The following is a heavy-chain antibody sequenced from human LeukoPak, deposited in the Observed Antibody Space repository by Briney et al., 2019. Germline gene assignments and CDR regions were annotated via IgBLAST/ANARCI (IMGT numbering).Heavy chain of an antibody. J-gene: IGHJ3*02. CDR1: GYTFTSYG. CDR3: ARGYAIFGVAIPRDAFDI. Sequence: GASVKVSCKASGYTFTSYGISWVRQAPGQGLEWMGWISAYNGNTNYAQKLQGRVTMTTDTSTSTAYMELRSLRSDDTAVYYCARGYAIFGVAIPRDAFDIWGQGTMVTVSS. V-gene: IGHV1-18*01. D-gene: IGHD3-3*01. CDR2: ISAYNGNT.